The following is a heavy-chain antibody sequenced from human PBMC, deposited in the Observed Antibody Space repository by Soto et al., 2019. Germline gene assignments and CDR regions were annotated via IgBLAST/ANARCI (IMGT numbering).Heavy chain of an antibody. D-gene: IGHD3-22*01. Sequence: QVQLVQSGAEVKKPGSSVKVSCKASGGTFSSYAISWVRQAPGQGLEWMGGIIPIFGTANYAQKFQGRVTITADKSTSTAYMELSGLRSEDTAVYYCARVGYYDSRAPLDWYFDLWGRGTLVTVSS. V-gene: IGHV1-69*06. J-gene: IGHJ2*01. CDR1: GGTFSSYA. CDR3: ARVGYYDSRAPLDWYFDL. CDR2: IIPIFGTA.